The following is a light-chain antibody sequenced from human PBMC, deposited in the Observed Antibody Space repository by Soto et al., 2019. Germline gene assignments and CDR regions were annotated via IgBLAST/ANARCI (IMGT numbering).Light chain of an antibody. CDR1: QSLNNN. CDR3: QQYNKWPPYP. J-gene: IGKJ2*01. Sequence: EIVMTQSPATLSVSPGERATLSCRASQSLNNNLAWYQQKPGQAPRLLIYGASTRSTGIPARFSGSGSGTDFTLTISSLQSEDFAVYYCQQYNKWPPYPFGQGTKLEIK. CDR2: GAS. V-gene: IGKV3-15*01.